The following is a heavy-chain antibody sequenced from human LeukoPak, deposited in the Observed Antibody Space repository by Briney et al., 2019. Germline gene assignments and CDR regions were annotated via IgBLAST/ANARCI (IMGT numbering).Heavy chain of an antibody. CDR3: ASLGGYGYGNY. V-gene: IGHV3-30-3*01. CDR1: GFTFSSYA. Sequence: PGRSLRLSCAASGFTFSSYAMHWVRQAPGKGLEWVAVISYDGSNKYYADSVKGRFTISRDNSKNTLYLQMNSLTAEDTAVYYCASLGGYGYGNYWGQGTLVTVSS. CDR2: ISYDGSNK. J-gene: IGHJ4*02. D-gene: IGHD5-12*01.